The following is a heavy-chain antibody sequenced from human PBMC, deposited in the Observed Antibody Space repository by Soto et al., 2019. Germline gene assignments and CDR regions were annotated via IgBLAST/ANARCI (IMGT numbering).Heavy chain of an antibody. J-gene: IGHJ4*02. CDR3: AKVVVFSQLPYYFDS. V-gene: IGHV3-30*18. Sequence: QVQLVESGGGVVQPGRSLRLSCAASGFIFSRYGMNWVRQARGRGLEWVAGISYDGSTKNYADSVKGRFTISRDNSKNTLDVQMNSLITEDTDVYYCAKVVVFSQLPYYFDSWGQGVLVIVSS. D-gene: IGHD2-21*01. CDR1: GFIFSRYG. CDR2: ISYDGSTK.